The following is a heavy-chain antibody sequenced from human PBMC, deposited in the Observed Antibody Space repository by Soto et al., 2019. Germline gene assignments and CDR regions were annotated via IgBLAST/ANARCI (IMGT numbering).Heavy chain of an antibody. Sequence: PSETLSLTCAVSSGSISSSNWWSWVRQPPGKGLEWIGEIYHSGSTNYNPSLKSRVTISVDKSKNQFSLKLSSVTAADTAVYYCARGSCSSTSFHNAFDIWGQGTMVTVSS. D-gene: IGHD2-2*01. CDR2: IYHSGST. CDR3: ARGSCSSTSFHNAFDI. V-gene: IGHV4-4*02. J-gene: IGHJ3*02. CDR1: SGSISSSNW.